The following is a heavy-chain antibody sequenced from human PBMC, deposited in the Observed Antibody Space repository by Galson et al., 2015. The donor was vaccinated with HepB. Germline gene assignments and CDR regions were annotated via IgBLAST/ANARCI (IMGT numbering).Heavy chain of an antibody. CDR2: IYPRNSDT. CDR1: W. CDR3: AKTYGSGTNFWNYFNY. V-gene: IGHV5-51*01. Sequence: WIGWVRQMPGKGLEWMGIIYPRNSDTRYSPSFQGQVTISADKSINTSYLQWSSLKSSDTAIYYCAKTYGSGTNFWNYFNYWGQGTPVTVSS. D-gene: IGHD3-10*01. J-gene: IGHJ4*02.